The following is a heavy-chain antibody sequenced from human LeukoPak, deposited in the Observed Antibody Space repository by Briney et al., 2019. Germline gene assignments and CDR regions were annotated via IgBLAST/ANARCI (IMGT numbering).Heavy chain of an antibody. V-gene: IGHV3-30*04. CDR3: AKAAYCGGDCYRYYSDY. Sequence: GGSLRLSCAASGFTFSSYAMHWVRQAPGKGLEWVAVISYDGSNKYYADSVKGRFTISRDNPKNTLFLQMNSLRAEDTAVYYCAKAAYCGGDCYRYYSDYWGQGTLVTVSS. CDR2: ISYDGSNK. D-gene: IGHD2-21*02. J-gene: IGHJ4*02. CDR1: GFTFSSYA.